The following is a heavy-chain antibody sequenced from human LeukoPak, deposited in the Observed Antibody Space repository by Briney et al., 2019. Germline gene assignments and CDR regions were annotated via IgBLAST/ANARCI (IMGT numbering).Heavy chain of an antibody. J-gene: IGHJ4*02. CDR2: IYPGDSDT. Sequence: GESLKISCMGSGYSFTNYWIAWVRQMPGKGLEWMGVIYPGDSDTRYNPSFQGQVTISADRSFGTAYLQWSSLKASDSAMYYCARRGATTEYFDFWGQGTLVTVSS. CDR1: GYSFTNYW. V-gene: IGHV5-51*01. D-gene: IGHD1-26*01. CDR3: ARRGATTEYFDF.